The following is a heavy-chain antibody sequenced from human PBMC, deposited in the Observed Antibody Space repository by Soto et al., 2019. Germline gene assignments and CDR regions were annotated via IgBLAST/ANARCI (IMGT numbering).Heavy chain of an antibody. V-gene: IGHV6-1*01. D-gene: IGHD1-7*01. CDR2: TYYRSKWYN. CDR1: GDSVSSNSAA. Sequence: PSQTLSLTCAISGDSVSSNSAAWNWIRQSPSRGLEWLGRTYYRSKWYNDYAVSVKSRITINPDTSKNQFSLQLNSVTPEDTAVYYCAREREKYNWSYGGGYYYYYGMDVWGQGTTVTVSS. CDR3: AREREKYNWSYGGGYYYYYGMDV. J-gene: IGHJ6*02.